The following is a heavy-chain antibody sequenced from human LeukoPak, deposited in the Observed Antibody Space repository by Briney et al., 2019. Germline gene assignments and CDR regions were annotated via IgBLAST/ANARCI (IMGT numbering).Heavy chain of an antibody. CDR3: ARDQGIAAAGTHFDY. D-gene: IGHD6-13*01. CDR1: GFTFSSYG. J-gene: IGHJ4*02. V-gene: IGHV3-33*01. Sequence: GGSLRLSCAASGFTFSSYGMHWVRQAPGKGLEWVAVIWYDGSNKYYADSVKGRFTISRDNSKNTLYLQMNSLRAEDTAVYYCARDQGIAAAGTHFDYWGQGTLVTVSS. CDR2: IWYDGSNK.